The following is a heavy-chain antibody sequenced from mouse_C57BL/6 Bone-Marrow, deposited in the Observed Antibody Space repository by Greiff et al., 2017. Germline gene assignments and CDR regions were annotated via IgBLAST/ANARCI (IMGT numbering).Heavy chain of an antibody. J-gene: IGHJ2*01. V-gene: IGHV5-16*01. Sequence: EVNVVESEGGLVQPGSSMKLSCTASGFTFSDYYMAWVRQVPEKGLEWVANINYDGSSTYYLDSLKSRFIISRDNAKNILYLRMSSLKSEDTATYYCARVSYYFDYWGQGTTLTVSS. CDR2: INYDGSST. CDR1: GFTFSDYY. CDR3: ARVSYYFDY.